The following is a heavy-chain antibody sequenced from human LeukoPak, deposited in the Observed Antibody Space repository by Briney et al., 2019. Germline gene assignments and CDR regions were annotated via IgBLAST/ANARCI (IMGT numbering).Heavy chain of an antibody. J-gene: IGHJ4*02. CDR2: IYHSGST. CDR3: ARVYSYGQTAPDY. Sequence: TSETLSLTCTVSGYSISSGYYWGWIRQPPGKGLEWIGSIYHSGSTYYNPSLKSRVTISVDTSKNQFSLKLSSVTAADTAVYYCARVYSYGQTAPDYWGQGTLVTVSS. CDR1: GYSISSGYY. D-gene: IGHD5-18*01. V-gene: IGHV4-38-2*02.